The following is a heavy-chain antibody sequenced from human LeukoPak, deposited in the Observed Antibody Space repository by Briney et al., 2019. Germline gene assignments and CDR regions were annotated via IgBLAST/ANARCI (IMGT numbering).Heavy chain of an antibody. D-gene: IGHD3-10*01. Sequence: PGGSLRLSCAASGFTFSSYSMNWVRQAPGKGLEWVSLIYSGGSTYYADSVKGRFTISRDNSKNTLYLQMNGLRAEDTAVYYCAILRFGELKLGYWGQGTLVTVSS. J-gene: IGHJ4*02. CDR3: AILRFGELKLGY. CDR2: IYSGGST. V-gene: IGHV3-66*01. CDR1: GFTFSSYS.